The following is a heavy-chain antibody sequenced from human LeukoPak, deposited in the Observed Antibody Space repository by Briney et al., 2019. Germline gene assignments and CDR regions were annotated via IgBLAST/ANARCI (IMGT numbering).Heavy chain of an antibody. CDR1: GFTFSSYA. CDR3: ARGDDYGDYGSNDAFDI. D-gene: IGHD4-17*01. CDR2: ISYDGSNK. J-gene: IGHJ3*02. V-gene: IGHV3-30-3*01. Sequence: GGSLRLSCAASGFTFSSYAMHWVRQAPGKGLEWVAVISYDGSNKYYADSVKGRFTISRDNSKNTLYLQMNSLRAEDTAVYYCARGDDYGDYGSNDAFDIWGQGTMVTVSS.